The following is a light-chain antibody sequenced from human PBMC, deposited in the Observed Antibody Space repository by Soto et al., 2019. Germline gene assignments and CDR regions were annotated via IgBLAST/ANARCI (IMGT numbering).Light chain of an antibody. CDR1: SSDVGAYNY. CDR2: DVS. V-gene: IGLV2-14*03. Sequence: QSALTQPASVSGSPGQSITISCTGTSSDVGAYNYVSWYQQHPGKAPKLMIYDVSNRPSGVSNRFSGSKSGNTASLTISGLQAEDEADYYCCSYTSTNSWVFGGGTKVTVL. J-gene: IGLJ3*02. CDR3: CSYTSTNSWV.